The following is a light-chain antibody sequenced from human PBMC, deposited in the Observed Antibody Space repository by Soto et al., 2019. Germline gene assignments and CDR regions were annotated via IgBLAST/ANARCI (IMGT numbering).Light chain of an antibody. CDR1: QCIHTS. CDR3: QQRNVWPPIT. CDR2: ESS. V-gene: IGKV3-11*01. J-gene: IGKJ5*01. Sequence: VLTQSPATLSLSPGERATLSCRASQCIHTSLSWYHQTPGQPRRLVVYESSLRANGVPDRFGGRRSGTEFTLTINNLEPEDFAVYYCQQRNVWPPITFGQGTRLEI.